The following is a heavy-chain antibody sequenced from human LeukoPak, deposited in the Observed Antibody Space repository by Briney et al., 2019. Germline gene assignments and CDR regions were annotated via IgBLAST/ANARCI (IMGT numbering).Heavy chain of an antibody. V-gene: IGHV1-2*02. Sequence: ASVKVSCKASGYTFTGYYMHWVRQAPGQGLEWMGWINPNSGATNYAQKFQGRVTITADESTSTAYMELSSLRSEDTAVCYCATDLGYCSSTSCRKIGYFDYWGQGTLVTVSS. CDR2: INPNSGAT. D-gene: IGHD2-2*01. J-gene: IGHJ4*02. CDR1: GYTFTGYY. CDR3: ATDLGYCSSTSCRKIGYFDY.